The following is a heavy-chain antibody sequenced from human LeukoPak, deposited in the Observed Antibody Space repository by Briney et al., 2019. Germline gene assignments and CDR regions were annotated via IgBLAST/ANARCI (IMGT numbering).Heavy chain of an antibody. CDR1: GGTFSSYA. CDR3: AREDCGGDFYSAEFDY. D-gene: IGHD2-21*02. V-gene: IGHV1-69*05. J-gene: IGHJ4*02. CDR2: IIPIFGTA. Sequence: SVKVSCKASGGTFSSYAISWVRQAPGQGLEWMGRIIPIFGTANYAQKFQGRVTITTDESTSTAYMELSSLRSEDTAVYYCAREDCGGDFYSAEFDYWGQGTLVTVSS.